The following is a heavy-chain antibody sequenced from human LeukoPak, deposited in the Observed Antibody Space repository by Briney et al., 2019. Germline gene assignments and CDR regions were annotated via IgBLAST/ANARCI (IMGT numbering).Heavy chain of an antibody. V-gene: IGHV4-39*01. D-gene: IGHD1-26*01. Sequence: SETLPLTCTVSGGSISSSSYYWGWIRPPPGKGLEWIGSTYYSGSTYYNPSLESRVTISVDTSKNQFSLKLSSVTAADTAVYYCASAGSYSVDYWGQGTLVTVSS. CDR3: ASAGSYSVDY. CDR1: GGSISSSSYY. J-gene: IGHJ4*02. CDR2: TYYSGST.